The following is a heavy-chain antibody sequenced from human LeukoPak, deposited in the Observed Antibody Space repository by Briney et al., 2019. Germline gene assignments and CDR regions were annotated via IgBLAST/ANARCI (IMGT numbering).Heavy chain of an antibody. CDR2: IYYSGST. Sequence: SETLSLTCTVSGGSISSYYWSWIRQPPGKGLEWIGYIYYSGSTNYNPSLKSRVTISVDTSKNQFSLKLSSVTAADTAVYYCARLMYYYGSGGYGEFDYWGQGTLVTVSS. D-gene: IGHD3-10*01. J-gene: IGHJ4*02. V-gene: IGHV4-59*01. CDR3: ARLMYYYGSGGYGEFDY. CDR1: GGSISSYY.